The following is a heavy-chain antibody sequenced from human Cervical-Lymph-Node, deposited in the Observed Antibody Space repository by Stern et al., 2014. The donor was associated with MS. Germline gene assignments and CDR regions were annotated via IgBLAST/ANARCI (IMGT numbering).Heavy chain of an antibody. Sequence: VQLVQSGGGLAPPGGSLRLSCAASGLTVSSNYMTWVRQVPGKGLEWVSLMYAGSSTHYADSVKGRFTISRDNSENILYLQMNSLRVEDTAVYYCTREMAARRFDPWGQGTLVIVSS. CDR2: MYAGSST. D-gene: IGHD6-6*01. V-gene: IGHV3-66*01. CDR3: TREMAARRFDP. J-gene: IGHJ5*02. CDR1: GLTVSSNY.